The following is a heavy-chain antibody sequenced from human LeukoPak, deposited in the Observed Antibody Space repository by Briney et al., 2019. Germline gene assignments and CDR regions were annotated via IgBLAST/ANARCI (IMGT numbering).Heavy chain of an antibody. D-gene: IGHD3-3*01. CDR2: ISYDGSNK. CDR1: GFTFSSYA. V-gene: IGHV3-30-3*01. CDR3: AREGTIRFLEPPVRNYYMDV. J-gene: IGHJ6*03. Sequence: PGGSLRLSCAASGFTFSSYAMHWVRQAPGKGLEWVAVISYDGSNKYYADSVKGRFTISRDNSKNTLYLQMNSLRAEDTAVYYCAREGTIRFLEPPVRNYYMDVWGKGTTVTVSS.